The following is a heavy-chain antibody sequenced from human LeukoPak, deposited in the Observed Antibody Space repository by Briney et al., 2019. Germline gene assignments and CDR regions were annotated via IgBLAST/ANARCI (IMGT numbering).Heavy chain of an antibody. CDR1: GGTFSSYG. Sequence: GASVKVSCKASGGTFSSYGISWVRQAPGQGLEWMGRIIPILGIANYAQKFQGRVTITADKSTSTAYMELSSLRSEDTAVYYCARATMTTVTTLDYWGQGTLVTVSS. CDR2: IIPILGIA. J-gene: IGHJ4*02. D-gene: IGHD4-17*01. CDR3: ARATMTTVTTLDY. V-gene: IGHV1-69*04.